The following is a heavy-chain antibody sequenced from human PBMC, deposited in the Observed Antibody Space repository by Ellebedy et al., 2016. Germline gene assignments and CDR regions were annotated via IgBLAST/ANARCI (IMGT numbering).Heavy chain of an antibody. D-gene: IGHD2-15*01. CDR3: ARGRGVSDFVVVTVPIRWFDS. CDR2: INNSGTT. V-gene: IGHV4-34*01. Sequence: SETLSLTCTFFGGSFSGSYWSWIRQPPGKGLEWLGEINNSGTTNYNPSLSNRVSLSVDTSKNLFSLHLTSLSAADTAVYYCARGRGVSDFVVVTVPIRWFDSWGQGSLVTVSS. J-gene: IGHJ5*01. CDR1: GGSFSGSY.